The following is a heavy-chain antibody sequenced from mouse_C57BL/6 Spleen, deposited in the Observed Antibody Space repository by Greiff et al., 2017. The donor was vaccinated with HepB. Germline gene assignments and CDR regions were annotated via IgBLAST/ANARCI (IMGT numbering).Heavy chain of an antibody. J-gene: IGHJ1*03. D-gene: IGHD2-5*01. Sequence: VRLQQSGAELVRPGASVTLSCKASGYTFTDYEMHWVKQTPVHGLEWIGAIDPETGGTAYNQKFKGKAILTADKSSSTASMELRSLTSEDSAVYYCTRGASDSNSWYFDVWGTGTTVTVSS. CDR2: IDPETGGT. V-gene: IGHV1-15*01. CDR1: GYTFTDYE. CDR3: TRGASDSNSWYFDV.